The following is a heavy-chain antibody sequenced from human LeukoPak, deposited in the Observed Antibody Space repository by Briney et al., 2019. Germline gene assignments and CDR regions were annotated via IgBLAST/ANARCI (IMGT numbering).Heavy chain of an antibody. CDR3: ARDQGILARQIGN. Sequence: SETLSLTCSVSGGSIRSSVYYWVWIRQPPGKGLEWLGHIYYTGNTYYNPSLKGRVTISVDTSKNQFSLQLHSVTAADTAVYYCARDQGILARQIGNWGQGSLVTVSS. D-gene: IGHD6-6*01. CDR2: IYYTGNT. CDR1: GGSIRSSVYY. J-gene: IGHJ4*02. V-gene: IGHV4-39*07.